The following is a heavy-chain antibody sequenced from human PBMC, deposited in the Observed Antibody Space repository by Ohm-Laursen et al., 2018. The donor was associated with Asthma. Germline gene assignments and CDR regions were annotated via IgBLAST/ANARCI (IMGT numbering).Heavy chain of an antibody. Sequence: GSLRLSCSASGVAFTDSWMSWVRQLPGGSLEWVAKINPLGYEKYYMDSVRGRFTTSRDNAKNLVYLQMDSLRVDDTALYYCARIGPEWELPGREYSLHHWGQGTQVTVSS. V-gene: IGHV3-7*01. CDR2: INPLGYEK. D-gene: IGHD1-26*01. J-gene: IGHJ1*01. CDR3: ARIGPEWELPGREYSLHH. CDR1: GVAFTDSW.